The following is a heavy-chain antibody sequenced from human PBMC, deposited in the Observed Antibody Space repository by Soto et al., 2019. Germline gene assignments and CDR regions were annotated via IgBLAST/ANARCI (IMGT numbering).Heavy chain of an antibody. Sequence: SLTCTVSGDSVSSGNYYWTWIRQPPGRGLEWIGYVYNSGSTNYNPSLKSRVTISVDTSKNQFSLKLSSVTAADTAVYYCASHPRESNVTTITTYTNYWGQGTLVTASS. J-gene: IGHJ4*02. V-gene: IGHV4-61*01. D-gene: IGHD1-1*01. CDR3: ASHPRESNVTTITTYTNY. CDR1: GDSVSSGNYY. CDR2: VYNSGST.